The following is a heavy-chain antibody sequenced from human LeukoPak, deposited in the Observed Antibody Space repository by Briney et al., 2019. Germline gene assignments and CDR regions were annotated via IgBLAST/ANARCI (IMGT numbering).Heavy chain of an antibody. V-gene: IGHV3-7*01. J-gene: IGHJ4*02. CDR1: GFTFSNYD. D-gene: IGHD3-16*01. CDR2: IKQDGSEK. CDR3: ATSLAGGEY. Sequence: GGSLRLSCEASGFTFSNYDMHWVRQGPGKGLEWVANIKQDGSEKYYADSVKGRFTISRDNAKNSLYLQMNSLRAEDTAVYYCATSLAGGEYWGQGTLVTVSS.